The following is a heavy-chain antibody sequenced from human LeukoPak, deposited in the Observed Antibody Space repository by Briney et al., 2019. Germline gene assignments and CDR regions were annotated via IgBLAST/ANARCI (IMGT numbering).Heavy chain of an antibody. CDR2: IIPIFGTA. Sequence: GASVKVSCKASGGTFSSYAISWVRQAPGQGLEWMGRIIPIFGTANYAQKFQGRVTITTDESTSTAYMELSSLRSEDTALYYCARDPREYCGGDCYVPWGQGTLVTVSS. V-gene: IGHV1-69*05. D-gene: IGHD2-21*02. CDR1: GGTFSSYA. CDR3: ARDPREYCGGDCYVP. J-gene: IGHJ5*02.